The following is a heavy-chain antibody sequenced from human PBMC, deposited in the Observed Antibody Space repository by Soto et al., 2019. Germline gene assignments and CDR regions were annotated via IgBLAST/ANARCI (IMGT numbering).Heavy chain of an antibody. D-gene: IGHD2-21*02. CDR1: GFTVSSTY. J-gene: IGHJ3*02. V-gene: IGHV3-66*01. Sequence: GGSLRLSCAASGFTVSSTYMSWVRQAPGKGLEWVSVIYSGGSTYYADSVKGRFTISRDNSKNTLYLQMNSLRAEDTAVYYCASFRIVVVTAPFDIWGQGTMVTVSS. CDR2: IYSGGST. CDR3: ASFRIVVVTAPFDI.